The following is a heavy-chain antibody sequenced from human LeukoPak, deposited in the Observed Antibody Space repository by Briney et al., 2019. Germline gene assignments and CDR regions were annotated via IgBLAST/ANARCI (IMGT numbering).Heavy chain of an antibody. V-gene: IGHV4-34*01. CDR1: GGSFSGYY. J-gene: IGHJ4*02. CDR2: INHSGST. Sequence: SETLSLTCAVYGGSFSGYYWSWIRQPPGKGLEWIGEINHSGSTNYNPSLKSRVTISVDTSKNQFSLKLSSVTAADTAVYYCARVVATDTAYYYDSSGYYPLFDYWGQGTLVTVSS. CDR3: ARVVATDTAYYYDSSGYYPLFDY. D-gene: IGHD3-22*01.